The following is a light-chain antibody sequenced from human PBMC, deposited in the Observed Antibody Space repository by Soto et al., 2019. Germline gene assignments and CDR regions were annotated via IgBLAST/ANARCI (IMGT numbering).Light chain of an antibody. CDR1: QSVSSSY. J-gene: IGKJ3*01. V-gene: IGKV3-20*01. CDR3: QQYGSSLFT. Sequence: EIVLTQSPGTLSLSPGERATLSCRASQSVSSSYLAWYQQKPGQAPRLLIYGASSRATGIPDRFSGSGSGIDFTLTISRLEPYDFAVYYCQQYGSSLFTFGPGTKVDIK. CDR2: GAS.